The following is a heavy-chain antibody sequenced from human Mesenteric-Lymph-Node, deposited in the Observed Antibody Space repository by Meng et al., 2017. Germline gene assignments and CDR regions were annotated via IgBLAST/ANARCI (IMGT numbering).Heavy chain of an antibody. V-gene: IGHV3-21*01. CDR1: GFTFNSHS. CDR3: ARDGDSGSYYPDDY. J-gene: IGHJ4*02. D-gene: IGHD3-10*01. CDR2: ISSSSSSI. Sequence: GESLKISCVASGFTFNSHSMHWVRQAPGKGLEWVSAISSSSSSIYYADSVKGRFTISRDNAKKSLYLQMNSLRGEDTAVYYCARDGDSGSYYPDDYWGQGTLVTVSS.